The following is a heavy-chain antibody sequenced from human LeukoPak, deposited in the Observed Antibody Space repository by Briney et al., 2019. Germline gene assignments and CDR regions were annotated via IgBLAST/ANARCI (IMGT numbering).Heavy chain of an antibody. J-gene: IGHJ6*02. D-gene: IGHD3-9*01. CDR2: IYSGGST. CDR1: GFNVSSNY. V-gene: IGHV3-53*01. CDR3: ARDSYDILTGYYVQDYYYGMDV. Sequence: SGGSLRLSCAASGFNVSSNYMSWVRQAPGKGLEWVSVIYSGGSTYYADSVKGRFTISRDNSKNTLYLQMNSLRAEDTAVYYCARDSYDILTGYYVQDYYYGMDVWGQGTTVTVSS.